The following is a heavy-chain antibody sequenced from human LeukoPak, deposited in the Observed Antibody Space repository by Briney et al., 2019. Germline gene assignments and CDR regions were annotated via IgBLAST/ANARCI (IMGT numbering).Heavy chain of an antibody. J-gene: IGHJ4*02. CDR3: ASMQYSSGWEPFDY. D-gene: IGHD6-19*01. V-gene: IGHV3-30-3*01. CDR1: GFTFSSYA. Sequence: GGSLRLSCAASGFTFSSYAMHWVRQAPGKGLEWVAVISYDGSNKYYADSVRGRFTISRDNSKNTLYLQMNSLRAEDTAVYYCASMQYSSGWEPFDYWGQGTLVTVSS. CDR2: ISYDGSNK.